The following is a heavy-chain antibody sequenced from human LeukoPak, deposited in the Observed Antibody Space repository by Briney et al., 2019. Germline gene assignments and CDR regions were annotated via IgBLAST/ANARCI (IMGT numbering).Heavy chain of an antibody. CDR3: ATAVHYCSGGSCYFYFDY. J-gene: IGHJ4*02. CDR1: GYTLTELS. Sequence: GASVKVSCKVSGYTLTELSMHWVRQAPGKGLEWMGGFDPEDGETIYAQKFQGRVTMTEDTSTDTAYMELSSLRSEDTAVYYCATAVHYCSGGSCYFYFDYWGQGTLVTVSS. D-gene: IGHD2-15*01. CDR2: FDPEDGET. V-gene: IGHV1-24*01.